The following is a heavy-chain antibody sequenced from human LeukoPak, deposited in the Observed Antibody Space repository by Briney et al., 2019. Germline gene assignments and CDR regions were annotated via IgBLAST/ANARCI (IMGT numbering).Heavy chain of an antibody. CDR3: ARRKGGSSEFDY. V-gene: IGHV4-39*01. D-gene: IGHD1-14*01. CDR1: GVSISSGNYY. J-gene: IGHJ4*02. CDR2: IHYSGST. Sequence: SETLSLTCTVSGVSISSGNYYWGWIRQPPGKGLEWIGNIHYSGSTYYNPSLKSRVTISVDTSNNQFSLKLSSVTAADTAVYYCARRKGGSSEFDYWGQGTLVTASS.